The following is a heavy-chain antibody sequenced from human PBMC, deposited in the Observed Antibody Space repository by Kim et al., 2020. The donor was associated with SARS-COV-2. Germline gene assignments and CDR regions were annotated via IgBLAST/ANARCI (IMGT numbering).Heavy chain of an antibody. CDR1: GYTFSTSD. CDR3: ARGVGPFFDY. Sequence: ASVKVSCTPSGYTFSTSDINWVRQASGRGLEWMGWVATQSGGTRYAQKFKGRVTMTMNPSVSTAYMELASLTSDDTAVYFCARGVGPFFDYWGQGTLITV. J-gene: IGHJ4*02. V-gene: IGHV1-8*01. D-gene: IGHD3-16*01. CDR2: VATQSGGT.